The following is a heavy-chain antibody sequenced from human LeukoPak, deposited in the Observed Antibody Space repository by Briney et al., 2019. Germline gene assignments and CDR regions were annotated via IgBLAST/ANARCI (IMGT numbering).Heavy chain of an antibody. CDR1: GGSISSSSYF. CDR2: IHYVGST. D-gene: IGHD6-6*01. V-gene: IGHV4-39*01. J-gene: IGHJ4*02. CDR3: ARHGKDSSSSIPYYFDY. Sequence: SETLSLTCPVSGGSISSSSYFWGWIRQPPGKGLEWIVSIHYVGSTYYNPSLKSRVTIYVDTSKNHFSLNLNSVTAADTAVYYCARHGKDSSSSIPYYFDYWGQGTLVTVSS.